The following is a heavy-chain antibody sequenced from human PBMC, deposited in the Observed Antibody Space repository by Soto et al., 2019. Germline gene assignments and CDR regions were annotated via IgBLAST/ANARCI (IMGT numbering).Heavy chain of an antibody. CDR3: ARHDYGDYISGIDF. CDR1: GYSFTTSW. J-gene: IGHJ4*02. V-gene: IGHV5-10-1*01. D-gene: IGHD4-17*01. CDR2: FDPTNSYT. Sequence: EVQLVQSGAEAKKPGESLRISCKGSGYSFTTSWITWVRQMPGKGLEWMGYFDPTNSYTKYSPSFQGHVTISVDKSISTAYLQWSSLKASDTAMYYCARHDYGDYISGIDFWGQGTLVTVSS.